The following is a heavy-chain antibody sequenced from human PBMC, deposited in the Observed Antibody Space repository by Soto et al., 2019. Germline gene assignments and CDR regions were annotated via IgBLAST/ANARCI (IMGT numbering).Heavy chain of an antibody. CDR2: ISSGSNYI. CDR3: ARDGCSSCAVDI. J-gene: IGHJ3*02. CDR1: GLTLTGYT. Sequence: EVQLVESGGGLVKPGGSLRISCAASGLTLTGYTFNWVRQAPGKGLEWLSSISSGSNYIYYADSVRGRFTISRDNAKNSLYLQVNGLRVVDMAIYYCARDGCSSCAVDIWGQGTVVTVSS. V-gene: IGHV3-21*02. D-gene: IGHD2-15*01.